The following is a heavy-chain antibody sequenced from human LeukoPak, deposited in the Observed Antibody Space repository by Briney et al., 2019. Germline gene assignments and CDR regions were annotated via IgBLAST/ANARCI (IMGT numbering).Heavy chain of an antibody. D-gene: IGHD3-10*01. V-gene: IGHV4-4*02. CDR1: GGSISSSNW. CDR3: ARGTFTMVRRNIRLYYFDY. CDR2: IYHSGST. Sequence: PSETLSLTCAVSGGSISSSNWWSWVRQPPGKGLEWIGEIYHSGSTNYNPSLKSRVTISVDKSKNQFSLKLSSVTAADTAVYYCARGTFTMVRRNIRLYYFDYWGQGTLVTVSS. J-gene: IGHJ4*02.